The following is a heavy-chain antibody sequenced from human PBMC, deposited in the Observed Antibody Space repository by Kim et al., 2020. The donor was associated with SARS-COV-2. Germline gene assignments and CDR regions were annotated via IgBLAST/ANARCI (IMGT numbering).Heavy chain of an antibody. Sequence: GGSLRLSCAASGFTFSDYYMSWIRQAPGKGLEWVSYISSSSSYTNYADSVKGRFTISRDNAKNSLYLQRNSLRAEDTAVYYCARDPQKRYHLPGGMDVWGQGTTVTVPS. CDR1: GFTFSDYY. D-gene: IGHD2-2*01. J-gene: IGHJ6*02. V-gene: IGHV3-11*05. CDR2: ISSSSSYT. CDR3: ARDPQKRYHLPGGMDV.